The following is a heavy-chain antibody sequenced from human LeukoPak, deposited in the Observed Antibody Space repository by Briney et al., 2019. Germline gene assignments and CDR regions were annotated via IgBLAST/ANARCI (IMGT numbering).Heavy chain of an antibody. J-gene: IGHJ4*02. V-gene: IGHV3-23*01. CDR1: GFTFSSYA. CDR2: ISGSGGST. CDR3: AKDIGYCRSTSCYGGVFDY. Sequence: GGSLRLSCAASGFTFSSYAMSWVRQAPGKGLEWVSAISGSGGSTYYADSVKGRFTISRDNSKNTLYLQMNSLRAEDTAVYYCAKDIGYCRSTSCYGGVFDYWGQGTLVTVSS. D-gene: IGHD2-2*01.